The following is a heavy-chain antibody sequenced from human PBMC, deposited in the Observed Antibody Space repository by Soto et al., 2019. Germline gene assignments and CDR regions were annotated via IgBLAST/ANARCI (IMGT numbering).Heavy chain of an antibody. V-gene: IGHV3-30*18. CDR3: AKDVRQYRSSWYGRGYYYYYGMDV. Sequence: GGSLRLSCAASGFTFSSYGMHWVRQAPGKGLEWVAVISYDGSNKYYADSVKGRFTISRDNSKNTLYLQMNSLRAEDTAVYYCAKDVRQYRSSWYGRGYYYYYGMDVWGQGTTVTVSS. J-gene: IGHJ6*02. D-gene: IGHD6-13*01. CDR1: GFTFSSYG. CDR2: ISYDGSNK.